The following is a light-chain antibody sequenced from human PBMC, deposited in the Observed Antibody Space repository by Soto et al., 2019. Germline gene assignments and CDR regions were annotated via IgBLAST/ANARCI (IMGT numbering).Light chain of an antibody. Sequence: EIVLTQSPATLSLSPGERATLSCRASQSVSSSLAWYQQKPGQAPRLLIYDASNRATDIPARFSGSGSGTDFTLTISSLEPEDFAVYYCQQRSNWPRTFAPGTKVDIK. V-gene: IGKV3-11*01. CDR3: QQRSNWPRT. CDR2: DAS. J-gene: IGKJ3*01. CDR1: QSVSSS.